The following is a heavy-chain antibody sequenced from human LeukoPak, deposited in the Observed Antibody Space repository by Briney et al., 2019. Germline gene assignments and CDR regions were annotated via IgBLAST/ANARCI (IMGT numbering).Heavy chain of an antibody. V-gene: IGHV3-7*01. J-gene: IGHJ4*02. CDR2: IKQDGSEK. CDR1: GFTFSSYA. CDR3: ARKGGFDY. Sequence: GGSLRLSCAASGFTFSSYAMSWVRQAPGKGLEWVANIKQDGSEKYYVDSVKGRFTISRDNAKNSLYLQMNSLRAEDTAVYYCARKGGFDYWGQGTLVTVSS.